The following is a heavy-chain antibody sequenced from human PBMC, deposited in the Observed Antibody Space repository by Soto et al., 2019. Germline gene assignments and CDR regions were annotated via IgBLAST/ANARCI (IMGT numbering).Heavy chain of an antibody. J-gene: IGHJ4*02. CDR3: ARCRVESSGYCYDN. CDR2: INTSGGST. CDR1: GYTFTSYY. V-gene: IGHV1-46*01. Sequence: ASVKVSCKASGYTFTSYYIHWVRQAPGQGLEWMGIINTSGGSTIYAQKFQGRVTMTRYTSTSSVYMELSSLRSENTAVYYCARCRVESSGYCYDNRGQGTLVTISS. D-gene: IGHD3-22*01.